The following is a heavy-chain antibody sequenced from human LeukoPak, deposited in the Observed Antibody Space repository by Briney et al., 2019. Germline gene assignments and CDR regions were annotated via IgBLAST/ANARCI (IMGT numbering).Heavy chain of an antibody. Sequence: GGSLRLSCAASGFTVSSNYMSWVRQTPGKGLEWVSVIYSGGSTYYAGSVKGRFTISRDNSKNTLYLQMNSLRAEDTAVYYCATSYGRDAFDIWGQGTMVTVSS. D-gene: IGHD5-18*01. CDR2: IYSGGST. J-gene: IGHJ3*02. CDR1: GFTVSSNY. V-gene: IGHV3-66*02. CDR3: ATSYGRDAFDI.